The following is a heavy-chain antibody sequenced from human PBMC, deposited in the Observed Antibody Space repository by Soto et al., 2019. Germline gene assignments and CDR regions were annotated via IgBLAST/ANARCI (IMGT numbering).Heavy chain of an antibody. CDR1: GFTFSIYA. V-gene: IGHV3-23*01. CDR2: MSGSGGST. D-gene: IGHD6-19*01. Sequence: RLSCASSGFTFSIYAMSWVRQAPGKGLEWVSGMSGSGGSTYHADYVKGRFSISRDNSKNTLYLQMNSLRVEDTAVYYCAKEEFGWYFNYWGQGTLVTVS. CDR3: AKEEFGWYFNY. J-gene: IGHJ4*02.